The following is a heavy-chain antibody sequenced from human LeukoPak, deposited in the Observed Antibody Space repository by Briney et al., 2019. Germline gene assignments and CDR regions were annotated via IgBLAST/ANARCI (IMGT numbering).Heavy chain of an antibody. CDR3: AREDSGYGYSPFDY. Sequence: PSQTLSLTCTVSGGSISSGGYYWSWIRQHPGKGLEWIGYIYYSGSTSYNPSLKSRVTISVDMSMNQFSLKLLSVTAADTAVYYCAREDSGYGYSPFDYWGQGILVTVSS. J-gene: IGHJ4*02. V-gene: IGHV4-31*03. D-gene: IGHD5-12*01. CDR1: GGSISSGGYY. CDR2: IYYSGST.